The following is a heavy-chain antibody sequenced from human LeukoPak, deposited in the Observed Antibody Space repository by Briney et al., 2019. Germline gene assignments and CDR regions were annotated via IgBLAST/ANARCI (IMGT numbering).Heavy chain of an antibody. Sequence: SQTLSLTCAISGDSVSSNSAAWNWVRQSPSRGLEWLGRTYYRSKWYTDYAESVKSRVTINPDTSKNQFSLQVNSVTPEDTAVYYCARGSSRIYYYDSSGYSHAFDYWGQGILVTVSS. CDR2: TYYRSKWYT. J-gene: IGHJ4*02. CDR1: GDSVSSNSAA. V-gene: IGHV6-1*01. CDR3: ARGSSRIYYYDSSGYSHAFDY. D-gene: IGHD3-22*01.